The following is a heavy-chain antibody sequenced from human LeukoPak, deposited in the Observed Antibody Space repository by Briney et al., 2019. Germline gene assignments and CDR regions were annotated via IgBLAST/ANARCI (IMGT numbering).Heavy chain of an antibody. J-gene: IGHJ5*02. V-gene: IGHV3-30*18. CDR3: AKDKAVAGTDNWFDP. CDR1: GFTFRSYW. Sequence: GGSLRLSCTASGFTFRSYWMHWVRQAPGKGLEWVAVISYDGSNKYYADSVKGRFTISRDNSKNTLYLQMNSLRAEDTAVYYCAKDKAVAGTDNWFDPWGQGTLVTVSS. D-gene: IGHD6-19*01. CDR2: ISYDGSNK.